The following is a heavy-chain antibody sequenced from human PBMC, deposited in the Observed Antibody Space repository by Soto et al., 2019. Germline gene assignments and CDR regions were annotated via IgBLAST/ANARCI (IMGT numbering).Heavy chain of an antibody. D-gene: IGHD3-22*01. CDR2: IIPIFGTA. V-gene: IGHV1-69*01. Sequence: QVQLVQSGAEVRKPGSSVKVSCKASGGTFSRHAISWVRQAPGQGLEWMGGIIPIFGTANHAQKFQGRVTIIADESTSTVYMKLSSLRSEDRAMYYCARGWGYDSNDYYYAYWGQGTLVIVSS. CDR1: GGTFSRHA. J-gene: IGHJ4*02. CDR3: ARGWGYDSNDYYYAY.